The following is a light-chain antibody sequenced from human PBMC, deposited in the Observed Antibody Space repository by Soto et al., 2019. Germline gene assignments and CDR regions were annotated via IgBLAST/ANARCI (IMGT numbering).Light chain of an antibody. CDR1: ESIDSL. Sequence: DSQMTQSPSTLSASVGDRVTVTCRASESIDSLFACHQQKPGRAPKLLISKASSLESGVPSRFSGSGFGTEFTLTISSLQPDVFATYYCQKYNSYRAFGQGTKVDIK. J-gene: IGKJ1*01. V-gene: IGKV1-5*03. CDR3: QKYNSYRA. CDR2: KAS.